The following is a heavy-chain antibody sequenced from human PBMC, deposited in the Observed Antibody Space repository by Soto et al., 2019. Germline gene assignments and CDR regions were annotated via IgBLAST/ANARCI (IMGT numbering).Heavy chain of an antibody. V-gene: IGHV3-66*01. CDR1: GFTVSSNY. D-gene: IGHD3-22*01. Sequence: GGSLRLSCAASGFTVSSNYMSWVRQAPGKGLEWVSVIYSGGSTYYADSVKGRFTISRDNSKNTLYLQMNSLRAEDTAVYYCARANYYDSSDGAFDIWGQGTMVTVS. J-gene: IGHJ3*02. CDR2: IYSGGST. CDR3: ARANYYDSSDGAFDI.